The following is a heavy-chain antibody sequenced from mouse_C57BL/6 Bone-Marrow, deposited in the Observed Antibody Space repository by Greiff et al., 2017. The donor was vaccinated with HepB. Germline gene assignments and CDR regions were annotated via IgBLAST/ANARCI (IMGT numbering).Heavy chain of an antibody. D-gene: IGHD1-1*01. CDR3: ARFSYYYGSSYFDY. CDR1: GYTFTSYW. V-gene: IGHV1-55*01. Sequence: VQLQQPGAELVKPGASVKMSCKASGYTFTSYWITWVKQRPGQGLEWIGDIYPGSGSTNYNEKFKSKATLTVDTSSSTAYMQLSSLTSEDSAVYYCARFSYYYGSSYFDYWGQGTTLTVSS. J-gene: IGHJ2*01. CDR2: IYPGSGST.